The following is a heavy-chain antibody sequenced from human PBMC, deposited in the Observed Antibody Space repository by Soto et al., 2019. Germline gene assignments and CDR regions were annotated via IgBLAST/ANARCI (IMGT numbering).Heavy chain of an antibody. D-gene: IGHD5-12*01. CDR3: ARSPHLARDFDY. J-gene: IGHJ4*02. V-gene: IGHV6-1*01. CDR2: TFYRSKWYN. Sequence: SQTLSLTCAISGDSVSSNSAAWNWIRQSPSRGLEWLGRTFYRSKWYNDYAVSVKSRITVNPDTSKNQFSLQLNSVTPEDTAVYYCARSPHLARDFDYCGQGILVTVSS. CDR1: GDSVSSNSAA.